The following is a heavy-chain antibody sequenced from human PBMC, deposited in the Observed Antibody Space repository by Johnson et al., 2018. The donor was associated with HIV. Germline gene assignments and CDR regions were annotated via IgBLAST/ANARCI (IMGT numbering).Heavy chain of an antibody. CDR3: ASRVVWSSGWSDAFDI. D-gene: IGHD6-19*01. Sequence: EVQLVESGGGLIQPGGSLRLSCAASGFTVSSNYMSWVRQAPGKGLEWVSVIYSGGSTYYADSVKGRFTISRANSKNTLYLQMNSLRAEDTAVYYCASRVVWSSGWSDAFDIWGQVTMVTVSS. CDR2: IYSGGST. J-gene: IGHJ3*02. V-gene: IGHV3-53*01. CDR1: GFTVSSNY.